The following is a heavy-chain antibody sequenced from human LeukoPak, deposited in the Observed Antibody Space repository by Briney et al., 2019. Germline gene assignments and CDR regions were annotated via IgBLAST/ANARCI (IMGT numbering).Heavy chain of an antibody. CDR3: ARAGYSRGDY. D-gene: IGHD6-13*01. J-gene: IGHJ4*02. V-gene: IGHV4-61*02. CDR2: IYISGST. Sequence: SETLSLTCTVSGGSITSGPYYWSWIRQPAGKGLEWIGRIYISGSTNYNPSLKSRATISVDTSKNQFSLKLSSVTAADTAVYYCARAGYSRGDYWGQGTLVTVSS. CDR1: GGSITSGPYY.